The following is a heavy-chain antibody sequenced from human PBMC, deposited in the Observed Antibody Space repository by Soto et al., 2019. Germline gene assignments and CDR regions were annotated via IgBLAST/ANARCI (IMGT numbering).Heavy chain of an antibody. CDR2: ISAYNGNT. CDR1: GYTFTSYG. V-gene: IGHV1-18*01. Sequence: QVQLVQSGAEVKKPGASVKVSCKASGYTFTSYGISWVRQAPGQGLEWMGWISAYNGNTNYAQKLQGRVTMTTDTSXXXAXMELXXLXXXXXXXXXXXXXXXXXXXXXXXXXXXWXQGTLVTVSS. CDR3: XXXXXXXXXXXXXXXXX. J-gene: IGHJ4*02.